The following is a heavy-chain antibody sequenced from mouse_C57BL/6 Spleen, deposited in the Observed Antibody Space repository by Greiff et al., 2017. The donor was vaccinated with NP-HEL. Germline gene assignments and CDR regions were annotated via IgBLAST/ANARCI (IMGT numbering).Heavy chain of an antibody. J-gene: IGHJ2*01. CDR3: ARATTIVAEDYFDY. V-gene: IGHV1-31*01. Sequence: EVQLQQSGPELLKPRASVKILCKASGYSFTGYYLHWLKQSHGNILDWIGYIYPYNGVSSYYHKFKGKATLPVDNYSSTAYMELRSLTSEDSAVYYCARATTIVAEDYFDYWGQGTTLTVSS. CDR2: IYPYNGVS. CDR1: GYSFTGYY. D-gene: IGHD1-1*01.